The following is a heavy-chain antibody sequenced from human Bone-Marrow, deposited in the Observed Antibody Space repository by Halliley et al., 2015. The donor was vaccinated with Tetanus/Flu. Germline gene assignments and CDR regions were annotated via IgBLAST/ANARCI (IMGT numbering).Heavy chain of an antibody. D-gene: IGHD5-18*01. Sequence: WVSSITSSGSSMYYSDAMKGRFTVSRDNAKNSLDLQMNSLRAEDTAVYFCARDFGYSYGYFDYWGQGILVTVSS. V-gene: IGHV3-21*01. CDR2: ITSSGSSM. CDR3: ARDFGYSYGYFDY. J-gene: IGHJ4*02.